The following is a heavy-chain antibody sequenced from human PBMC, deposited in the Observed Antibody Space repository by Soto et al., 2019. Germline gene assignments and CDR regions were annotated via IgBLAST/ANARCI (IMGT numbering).Heavy chain of an antibody. CDR1: GYTFTHYY. CDR3: ARPPFPGCINGVCYPCDH. J-gene: IGHJ4*02. D-gene: IGHD2-8*01. V-gene: IGHV1-46*01. Sequence: QVQLVQSGAEVKKPGASVKVSCKASGYTFTHYYIHWVRQAPGQWLEWMGMINPSGGSTDYAQKFQGRVTMTTDTSTTTVYMELSSLRSDDTAVYYCARPPFPGCINGVCYPCDHWGQGTLVTVSS. CDR2: INPSGGST.